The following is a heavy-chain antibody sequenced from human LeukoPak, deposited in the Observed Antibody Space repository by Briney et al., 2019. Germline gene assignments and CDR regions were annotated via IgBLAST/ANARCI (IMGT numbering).Heavy chain of an antibody. D-gene: IGHD5-24*01. V-gene: IGHV3-30*18. J-gene: IGHJ4*02. CDR1: GFAFSNFG. CDR2: ISNDESQK. CDR3: VKDRREGYNGPDH. Sequence: EGSLRVSCVGSGFAFSNFGLHWVRQAPGKGMEWVTLISNDESQKYYVGSVKGRFTISRDNSKNTPYLYMKSLRGEDTAVYYCVKDRREGYNGPDHWGQGTLVTVSS.